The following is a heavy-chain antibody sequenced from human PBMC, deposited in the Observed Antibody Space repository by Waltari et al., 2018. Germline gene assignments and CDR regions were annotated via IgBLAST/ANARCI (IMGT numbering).Heavy chain of an antibody. D-gene: IGHD2-2*01. Sequence: QLQLQESGPGLVKPSETLSLTCTVSGGSISSSSYYWGWIRQPPGQGLGWIGSIYYRRRHYYNPASKSRVTISDDTSTNQFSLKLSSVTAADTAVYYCAGPNTFPIVVVPAAARGAFDIWGQGTMVTVSS. V-gene: IGHV4-39*01. CDR1: GGSISSSSYY. CDR2: IYYRRRH. J-gene: IGHJ3*02. CDR3: AGPNTFPIVVVPAAARGAFDI.